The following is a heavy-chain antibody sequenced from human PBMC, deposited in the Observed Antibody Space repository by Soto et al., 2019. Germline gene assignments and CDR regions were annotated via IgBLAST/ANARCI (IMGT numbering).Heavy chain of an antibody. CDR3: ARGYYYDSRGSHLNNYYYGMDV. D-gene: IGHD3-22*01. CDR2: ISYDGSNK. Sequence: GGSLRLSFAASGFTFSSYGMHWVRPAPGQGLEGVAVISYDGSNKYYADSVKGRFTISRDNSKNTLYLQMNSLRAEDTAVYYCARGYYYDSRGSHLNNYYYGMDVWGQGTTVTVS. CDR1: GFTFSSYG. J-gene: IGHJ6*02. V-gene: IGHV3-30*03.